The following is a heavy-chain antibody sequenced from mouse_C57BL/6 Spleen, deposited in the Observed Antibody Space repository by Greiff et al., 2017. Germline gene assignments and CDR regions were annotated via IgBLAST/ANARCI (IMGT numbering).Heavy chain of an antibody. V-gene: IGHV1-69*02. CDR2: IDPSDSYT. CDR3: ARKNYYSSSYGNAMDY. Sequence: QVQLQQPGAELVKPGASVKMSCKASGYTFTSYWMHWVKQRPGQGLEWIGEIDPSDSYTNYNEKFKGKATLTVDKSSITAYMQLSSLTSEDSAVYYCARKNYYSSSYGNAMDYWGQGTSVTVSS. J-gene: IGHJ4*01. CDR1: GYTFTSYW. D-gene: IGHD1-1*01.